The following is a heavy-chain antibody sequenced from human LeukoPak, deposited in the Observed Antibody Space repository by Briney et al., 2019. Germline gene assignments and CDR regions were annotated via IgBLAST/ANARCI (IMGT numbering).Heavy chain of an antibody. Sequence: SETLSLTCAVYGGSFSGYYWSWIRQSPEKGLEWIGEINHSGSTNYNPSLKSRVTISVDMSKNQVSLKLSSVTAADTAVYYCARDRGSIFDYWGQGTLVTVSS. CDR1: GGSFSGYY. J-gene: IGHJ4*02. CDR3: ARDRGSIFDY. V-gene: IGHV4-34*01. CDR2: INHSGST. D-gene: IGHD3-10*01.